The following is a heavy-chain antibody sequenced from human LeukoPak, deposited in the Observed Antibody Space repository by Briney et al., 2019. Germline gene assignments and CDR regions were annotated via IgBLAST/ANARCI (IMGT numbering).Heavy chain of an antibody. J-gene: IGHJ6*02. V-gene: IGHV3-21*01. Sequence: GGSLRPSCAASGFTFSSYSMNWVRQAPGKGLEWVSSISSSSSYIYYADSVKGRFTISRDNAKNSLYLQMNSLRAEDTAVYYCARDTYYDFWSGYYSNYYYYYGMDVWGQGTTVTVSS. CDR1: GFTFSSYS. CDR3: ARDTYYDFWSGYYSNYYYYYGMDV. D-gene: IGHD3-3*01. CDR2: ISSSSSYI.